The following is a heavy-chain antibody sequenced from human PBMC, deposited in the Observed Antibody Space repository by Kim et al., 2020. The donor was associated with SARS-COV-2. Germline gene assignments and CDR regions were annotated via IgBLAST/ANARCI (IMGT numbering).Heavy chain of an antibody. CDR2: TT. D-gene: IGHD1-26*01. J-gene: IGHJ4*02. V-gene: IGHV3-72*01. CDR3: ARGEGDYFDY. Sequence: TTEYAASVKGRLTNSRDDSKNSLYLQMNGLKTEDTAVYYCARGEGDYFDYWGQGNLVTVSS.